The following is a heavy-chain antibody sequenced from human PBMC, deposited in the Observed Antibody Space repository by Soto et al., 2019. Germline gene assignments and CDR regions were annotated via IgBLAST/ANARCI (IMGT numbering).Heavy chain of an antibody. V-gene: IGHV4-39*01. CDR1: GGSISSSSYY. J-gene: IGHJ6*02. D-gene: IGHD5-12*01. Sequence: SETLSLTCTVSGGSISSSSYYWGWIRQPPGKGLEWIGSIYYSGSTYYNPSLKSRVTISVDTSKNQFSLKLSSVTAADTAVYYCARRMAFQGTYYYYYGMDVWGQGTTVTVSS. CDR3: ARRMAFQGTYYYYYGMDV. CDR2: IYYSGST.